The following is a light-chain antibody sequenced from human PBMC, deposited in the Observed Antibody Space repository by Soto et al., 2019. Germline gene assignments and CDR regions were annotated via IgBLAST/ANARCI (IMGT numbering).Light chain of an antibody. CDR2: GAS. CDR3: QQYGGSPYT. Sequence: EIVLTQSPCTLSLSPGERATLSCRASQSVRSNYLAWYQQKPGQAPSLLIYGASSRATGIPDRFSGTGSGTDFTLTISRLEPEDFAVYYCQQYGGSPYTFGQGTKLEIK. J-gene: IGKJ2*01. CDR1: QSVRSNY. V-gene: IGKV3-20*01.